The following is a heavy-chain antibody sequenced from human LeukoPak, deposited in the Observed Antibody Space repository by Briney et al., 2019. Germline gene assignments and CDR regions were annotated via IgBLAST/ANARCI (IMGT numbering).Heavy chain of an antibody. CDR2: IKQDGSEK. Sequence: PGGSLRLSCAASGFTFSSYWMSWVRQAPGKGLEWVANIKQDGSEKYYVDSVKGRFTISRDNSKNTLHLQMNSLRAEDTAVYYCAKAGGNSFFDYWGQGTLVTVSS. CDR3: AKAGGNSFFDY. V-gene: IGHV3-7*03. D-gene: IGHD1-7*01. J-gene: IGHJ4*02. CDR1: GFTFSSYW.